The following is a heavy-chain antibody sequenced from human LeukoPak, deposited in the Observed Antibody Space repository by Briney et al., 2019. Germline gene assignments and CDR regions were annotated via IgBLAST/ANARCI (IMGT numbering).Heavy chain of an antibody. D-gene: IGHD1-26*01. CDR1: GFTFSSYG. CDR2: ISYDGSNK. V-gene: IGHV3-30*18. CDR3: AKAGENRGSYYLDFDY. J-gene: IGHJ4*02. Sequence: GGSLRLSCAASGFTFSSYGMHWVRQAPGKGLEWVAVISYDGSNKYYADSVKGRFTISRDNSKNTLYLQMNSLRAEDTAVYYCAKAGENRGSYYLDFDYWGQGTLVTVSS.